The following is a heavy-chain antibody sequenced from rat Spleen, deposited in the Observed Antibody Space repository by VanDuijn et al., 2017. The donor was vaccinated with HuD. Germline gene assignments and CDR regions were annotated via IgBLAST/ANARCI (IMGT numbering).Heavy chain of an antibody. CDR3: ARGTTDYYVMDA. J-gene: IGHJ4*01. D-gene: IGHD1-10*01. CDR1: GFSLTSYH. CDR2: LWGDGST. V-gene: IGHV2-15*01. Sequence: QVQLKESGPGLVQPSQTLSLTCTVSGFSLTSYHVSWVRQPPGKGLEWMGGLWGDGSTDYNSTLKSRLSISRDTSKSQVFLKMNSLQTEDIATYYCARGTTDYYVMDAWGQGASVTVSS.